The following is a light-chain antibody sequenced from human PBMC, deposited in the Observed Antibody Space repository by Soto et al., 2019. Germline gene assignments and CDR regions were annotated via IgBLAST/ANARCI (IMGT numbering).Light chain of an antibody. CDR3: SSYTINSGWV. V-gene: IGLV2-14*03. Sequence: QSALTQPASVSGSPGQSITISCTGASSDVANNEYVSWYQQHPGNAPKLMIHEVRNRPSGVSDRFSGSKSGNTASLTISGLQAEDEADYYCSSYTINSGWVFGGGTKVT. J-gene: IGLJ3*02. CDR1: SSDVANNEY. CDR2: EVR.